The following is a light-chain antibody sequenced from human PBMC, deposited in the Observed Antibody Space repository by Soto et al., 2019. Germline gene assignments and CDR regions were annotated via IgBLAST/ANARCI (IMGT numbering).Light chain of an antibody. CDR3: QQYNSNPYT. J-gene: IGKJ2*01. V-gene: IGKV1-5*01. Sequence: DIPMTQSPSTLSASVGDRVTITCRASQNINNWLAWYQQKAGKAPNFLIYDASNLESGVPSRFSGSGFGTEFTLTISSLQPDDFATYYCQQYNSNPYTFGQGTKLEIK. CDR1: QNINNW. CDR2: DAS.